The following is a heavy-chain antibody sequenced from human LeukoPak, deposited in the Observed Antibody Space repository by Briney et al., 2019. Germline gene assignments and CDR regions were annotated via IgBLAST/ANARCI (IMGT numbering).Heavy chain of an antibody. Sequence: PGGSLRLSCAASGFSFDDYAMHWVRQTPGKGLDWVAVIWYDGNTKYYADSVKGRFTISRDNPKNTLFLEMNTLRVEDTAVYRCARGPALGVRGAHLDYWGQGILVAVSS. D-gene: IGHD3-10*01. V-gene: IGHV3-33*08. CDR3: ARGPALGVRGAHLDY. CDR1: GFSFDDYA. J-gene: IGHJ4*02. CDR2: IWYDGNTK.